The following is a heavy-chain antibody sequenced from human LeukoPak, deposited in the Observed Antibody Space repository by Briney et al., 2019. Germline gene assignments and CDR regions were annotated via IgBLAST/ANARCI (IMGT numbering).Heavy chain of an antibody. CDR1: GGSISSYY. V-gene: IGHV4-4*07. Sequence: PSETLSLTCTVSGGSISSYYWSWIRQPAGKGQEWIGRIYTSGSTNYNPSLKSRVTISVDKSNNQFSLKLSSVTAADTAVYYCARAASSSWFDPWDQGTLVTVSS. CDR2: IYTSGST. CDR3: ARAASSSWFDP. J-gene: IGHJ5*02. D-gene: IGHD6-6*01.